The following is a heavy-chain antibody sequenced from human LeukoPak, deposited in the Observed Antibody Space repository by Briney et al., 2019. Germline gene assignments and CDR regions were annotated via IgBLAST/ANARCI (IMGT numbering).Heavy chain of an antibody. D-gene: IGHD1-26*01. V-gene: IGHV3-64*01. Sequence: PGGSLRLSCAASGFTFSSYAMHWVRQAPGKGLEYVSAISSNGGSTYYANSVKGRFTISRDNSKNTLYLQMGSLRAEDMAVYYCAREVVGRGSFLHDAFDIWGQGTMVTVSS. CDR2: ISSNGGST. CDR3: AREVVGRGSFLHDAFDI. J-gene: IGHJ3*02. CDR1: GFTFSSYA.